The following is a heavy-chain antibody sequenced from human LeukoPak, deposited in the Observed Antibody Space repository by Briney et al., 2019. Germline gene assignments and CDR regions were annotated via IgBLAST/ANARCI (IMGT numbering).Heavy chain of an antibody. CDR1: GDSVSSNTAA. D-gene: IGHD5-12*01. CDR2: TYYRSKWYN. CDR3: ARGLPFSAYDA. J-gene: IGHJ5*02. V-gene: IGHV6-1*01. Sequence: SQTLSLTCAISGDSVSSNTAAWNWIRLSPSRGLEWLGRTYYRSKWYNDYALSVKSRITINPDTSKNQFSLQLNSVTPDDTAVYYCARGLPFSAYDAWGQGTLVTVSP.